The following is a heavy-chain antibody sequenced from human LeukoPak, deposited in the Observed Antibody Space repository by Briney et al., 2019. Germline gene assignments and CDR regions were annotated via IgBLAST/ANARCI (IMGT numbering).Heavy chain of an antibody. J-gene: IGHJ6*02. Sequence: GRSLRLSCAASGFTFSSYGMHWVRQAPGKGLEWVSAISGSGGSTYYADSVKGRFTISRDNSKNTLYLQMNSLRAEDTAVYYCAKDSTSCYSCDYYYGMDVWGQGTTVTVSS. CDR3: AKDSTSCYSCDYYYGMDV. D-gene: IGHD2-2*02. CDR2: ISGSGGST. CDR1: GFTFSSYG. V-gene: IGHV3-23*01.